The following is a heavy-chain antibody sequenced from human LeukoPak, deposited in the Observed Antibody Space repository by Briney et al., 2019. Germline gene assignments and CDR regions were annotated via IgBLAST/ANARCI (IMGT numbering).Heavy chain of an antibody. V-gene: IGHV3-7*01. D-gene: IGHD2-2*01. CDR3: ARGCVGGSSTSCWERPSNEPSEYYYYYMDV. CDR1: GFTFSSYW. Sequence: GGSLRLSCAASGFTFSSYWMSWVRQAPGKGLEWVANIKQDGSEKYYVDSVKGRFTISRDNSKNTLYLQMNSLRAEDTAVYYCARGCVGGSSTSCWERPSNEPSEYYYYYMDVWGKGTTVTVSS. J-gene: IGHJ6*03. CDR2: IKQDGSEK.